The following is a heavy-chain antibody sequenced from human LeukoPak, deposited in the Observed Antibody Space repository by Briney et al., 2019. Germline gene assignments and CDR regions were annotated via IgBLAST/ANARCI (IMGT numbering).Heavy chain of an antibody. CDR1: GGSISSYY. CDR3: ARAGSSTEIDY. D-gene: IGHD3-10*01. CDR2: IYYSGST. V-gene: IGHV4-59*01. Sequence: NPSETLSLTCTVSGGSISSYYWSWIRQPPGKGLEWIGYIYYSGSTNYNPSLKSRVTISVDTSKNQFSLKLSSVTAADTAVYYCARAGSSTEIDYWGQGPLVTVSS. J-gene: IGHJ4*02.